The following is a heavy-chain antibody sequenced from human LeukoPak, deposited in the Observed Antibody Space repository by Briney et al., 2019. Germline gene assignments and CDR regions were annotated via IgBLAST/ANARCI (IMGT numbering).Heavy chain of an antibody. CDR3: ARLPDSSGYYSSYYFDY. V-gene: IGHV5-51*01. D-gene: IGHD3-22*01. J-gene: IGHJ4*02. CDR2: IYPGDSDT. Sequence: GESLKISCKGSGYSFTSYWIGWVRQMPGKGLEWMGIIYPGDSDTRYSPSFQGQVTISAANPISTAYLQWRTRKPSDPAMYYCARLPDSSGYYSSYYFDYWGQGTLVTVSS. CDR1: GYSFTSYW.